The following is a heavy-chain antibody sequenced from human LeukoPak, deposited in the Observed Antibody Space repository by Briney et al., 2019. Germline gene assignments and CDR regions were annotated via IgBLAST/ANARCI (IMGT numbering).Heavy chain of an antibody. CDR2: INPNSGGT. CDR3: ARVPPRYGSGSYSLDY. D-gene: IGHD3-10*01. V-gene: IGHV1-2*02. J-gene: IGHJ4*02. Sequence: WMGWINPNSGGTNYAQKFEGRVTMTRDTTISTAYMELSRLRCDDTAVYYCARVPPRYGSGSYSLDYWGQGTLVIVSS.